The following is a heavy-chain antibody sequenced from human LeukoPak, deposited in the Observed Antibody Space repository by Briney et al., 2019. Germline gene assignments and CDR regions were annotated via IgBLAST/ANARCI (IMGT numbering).Heavy chain of an antibody. CDR1: GFTFDDYA. J-gene: IGHJ4*02. D-gene: IGHD5-18*01. Sequence: PGRSLRLSCAASGFTFDDYAMHWVRQAPGKGLEWVSGISWNSGSIGYADSVKGRFTISRDNAKNSLYLQMNSLRAEDTAVYYCATSMVLDYWGQGTLVTVSS. CDR3: ATSMVLDY. CDR2: ISWNSGSI. V-gene: IGHV3-9*01.